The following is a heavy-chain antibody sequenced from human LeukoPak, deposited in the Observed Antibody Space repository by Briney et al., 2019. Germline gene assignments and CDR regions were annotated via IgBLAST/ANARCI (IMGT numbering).Heavy chain of an antibody. D-gene: IGHD2-15*01. Sequence: SQTLSLTCTVSGGSISSGGYYWSWIRQHPGKGLEWIGYIYYSGSTYYNPSLKSRVTISVDTSKNQLSLKLSSVTAADTAVYYCASISGGGYCSGGSCQPSFYFDYWGQGTLVTVSS. V-gene: IGHV4-31*03. CDR1: GGSISSGGYY. J-gene: IGHJ4*02. CDR2: IYYSGST. CDR3: ASISGGGYCSGGSCQPSFYFDY.